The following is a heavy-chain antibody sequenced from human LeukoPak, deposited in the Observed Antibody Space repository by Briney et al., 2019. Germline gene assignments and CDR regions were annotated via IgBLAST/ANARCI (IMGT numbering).Heavy chain of an antibody. CDR3: ASSIEYSSGWYGGMPYDY. Sequence: GASVKVSCKASGYTFTSYGISWVRQAPGQGLEWMGWISAYNGNANYAQKLQGRVTMTTDTSTSTAYMKLRSLRSDDTAVYYCASSIEYSSGWYGGMPYDYWGQGTLVTVSS. V-gene: IGHV1-18*01. CDR2: ISAYNGNA. D-gene: IGHD6-19*01. J-gene: IGHJ4*02. CDR1: GYTFTSYG.